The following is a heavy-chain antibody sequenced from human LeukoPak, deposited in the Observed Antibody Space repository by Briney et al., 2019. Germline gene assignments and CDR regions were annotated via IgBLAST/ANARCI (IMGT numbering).Heavy chain of an antibody. CDR2: INPNSGGT. CDR3: ARSLKDSSGYYYDY. Sequence: ASVKVSCKASGYTFTGYYMHWVRQAPGRGLEWMGWINPNSGGTNYAQKFQGRVTMTRDTSISTAYMELSRLRSDDTAVYYCARSLKDSSGYYYDYWGQGTLVTVSS. D-gene: IGHD3-22*01. J-gene: IGHJ4*02. CDR1: GYTFTGYY. V-gene: IGHV1-2*02.